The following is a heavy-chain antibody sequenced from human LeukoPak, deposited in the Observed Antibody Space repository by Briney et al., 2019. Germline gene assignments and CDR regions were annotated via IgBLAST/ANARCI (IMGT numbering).Heavy chain of an antibody. CDR3: ARVGAAGTIAVAGYYYYGMDV. V-gene: IGHV4-34*01. CDR1: GGSFSGYY. D-gene: IGHD6-19*01. J-gene: IGHJ6*02. CDR2: INHSGST. Sequence: SETLSLTCAVYGGSFSGYYWSWIRQPPGKGLEWIGEINHSGSTNYNPSLKSRVTISVDTSKNQFSLKLSSVTAADTAVYYCARVGAAGTIAVAGYYYYGMDVWGQGTTVTVSS.